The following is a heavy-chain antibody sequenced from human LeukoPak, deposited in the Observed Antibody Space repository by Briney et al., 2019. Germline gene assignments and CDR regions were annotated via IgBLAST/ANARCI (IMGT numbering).Heavy chain of an antibody. CDR1: GGSFSGYY. D-gene: IGHD1-26*01. CDR3: ARGATRSFDAFDI. V-gene: IGHV4-34*01. CDR2: INHSGST. Sequence: SETLSLTCAVYGGSFSGYYWSWIRQPPGKGLEWIGEINHSGSTNYNPSLKSRVTISVDTSKNQFSLKLSSVTAADTAVYYCARGATRSFDAFDIWGQGTMVTVSS. J-gene: IGHJ3*02.